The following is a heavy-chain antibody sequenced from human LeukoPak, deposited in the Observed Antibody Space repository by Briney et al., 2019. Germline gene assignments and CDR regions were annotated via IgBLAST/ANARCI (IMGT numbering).Heavy chain of an antibody. Sequence: SVKVSCKASGGTFSSYAISWVRQAPGQGLEWMEGIIPIFGTANYAQKFQGRVTITADESTSTAYMELSSLRSEDTAVYYCARDLSGDYRFDYWGQGTLVTVSS. CDR1: GGTFSSYA. D-gene: IGHD2-21*02. V-gene: IGHV1-69*13. J-gene: IGHJ4*02. CDR2: IIPIFGTA. CDR3: ARDLSGDYRFDY.